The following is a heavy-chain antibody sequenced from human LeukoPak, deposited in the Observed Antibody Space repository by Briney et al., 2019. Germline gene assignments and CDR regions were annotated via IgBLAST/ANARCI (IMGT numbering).Heavy chain of an antibody. J-gene: IGHJ5*02. CDR2: IYYSGST. Sequence: SETLSLTCTVSGGSISSSSYYWGWIRQPPGKGLEWIGSIYYSGSTYHNPSLKSRVTISVDTSKNQFSLKLSSVTAADTAVYYCARVVDDYDNWFDPWGQGTLVTVSS. CDR3: ARVVDDYDNWFDP. V-gene: IGHV4-39*07. CDR1: GGSISSSSYY. D-gene: IGHD4-17*01.